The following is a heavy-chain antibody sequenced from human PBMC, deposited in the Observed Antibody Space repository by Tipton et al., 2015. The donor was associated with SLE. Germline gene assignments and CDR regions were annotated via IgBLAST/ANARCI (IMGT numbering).Heavy chain of an antibody. CDR2: IYYSGST. CDR3: ATRMESGDLVYFDY. Sequence: TLSLTCTVSGGSISSSSYYWGWIRQPPGKGLEWIGSIYYSGSTYYNPSLKSRVTISVDTSKNQFSLKLSSVTATDTAVYYCATRMESGDLVYFDYWGQGTLVPVSS. D-gene: IGHD2-21*02. J-gene: IGHJ4*02. CDR1: GGSISSSSYY. V-gene: IGHV4-39*01.